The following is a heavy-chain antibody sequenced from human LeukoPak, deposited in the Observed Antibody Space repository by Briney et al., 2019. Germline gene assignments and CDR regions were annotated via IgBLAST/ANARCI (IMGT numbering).Heavy chain of an antibody. CDR2: ISSTSSYI. CDR3: AMRYCSGASCSYYFDY. D-gene: IGHD2-15*01. J-gene: IGHJ4*02. CDR1: GSTFSTYI. V-gene: IGHV3-21*01. Sequence: PGGSLRLSCAASGSTFSTYIMNWVRQTPGKGLEWVSSISSTSSYIYYADSVKGRFTISRDNANNSLYLQMNSLRAEDTALYYCAMRYCSGASCSYYFDYWGQGTLVTVSS.